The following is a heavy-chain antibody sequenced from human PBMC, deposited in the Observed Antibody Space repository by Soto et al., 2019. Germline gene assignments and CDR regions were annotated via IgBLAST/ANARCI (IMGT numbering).Heavy chain of an antibody. CDR1: GYTFTSHD. CDR2: MNPNSGNT. J-gene: IGHJ6*02. D-gene: IGHD2-15*01. Sequence: QVQLVQSGAEVKKPGASVKVSCKASGYTFTSHDINWVRQATGQGLEWMGWMNPNSGNTGYAQQFQGRVTMTRNTSISTAYVELSSPRSEATAGYYLARDSVVCAFRDYYGMDVWGQGATFTVSS. V-gene: IGHV1-8*01. CDR3: ARDSVVCAFRDYYGMDV.